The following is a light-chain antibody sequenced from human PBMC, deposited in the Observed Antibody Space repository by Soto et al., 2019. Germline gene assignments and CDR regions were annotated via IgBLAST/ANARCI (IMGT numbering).Light chain of an antibody. CDR1: QSITNW. Sequence: DIQMTQSPSTLSASVGDRVTITCRASQSITNWLAWYQQKPGKAPKLLIYRASNLESGVPSRFSGSGSGTEFTLTISSMQPDDFATYYCQQYNSYSTITFGQGTRLEIK. CDR3: QQYNSYSTIT. V-gene: IGKV1-5*03. CDR2: RAS. J-gene: IGKJ5*01.